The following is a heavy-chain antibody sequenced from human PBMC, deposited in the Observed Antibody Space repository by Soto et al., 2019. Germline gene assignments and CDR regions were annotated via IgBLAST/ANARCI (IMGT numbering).Heavy chain of an antibody. V-gene: IGHV4-61*01. D-gene: IGHD6-13*01. J-gene: IGHJ4*02. Sequence: QVQLQESGPGLVKPSETLSLTCTVSGGSVSSGSYYWSWIRQPPGKGLEWIGYIYYSGSTNYNPSLKSRVTISVDTSKNQFSLKLSSVTAADTAVYYCARAGGYSSSWYAVSGFDYWGQGTLVTVSS. CDR3: ARAGGYSSSWYAVSGFDY. CDR1: GGSVSSGSYY. CDR2: IYYSGST.